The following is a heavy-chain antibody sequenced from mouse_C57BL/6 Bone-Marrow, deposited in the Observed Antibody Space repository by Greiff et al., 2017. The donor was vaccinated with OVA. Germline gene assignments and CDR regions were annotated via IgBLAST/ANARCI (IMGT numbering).Heavy chain of an antibody. D-gene: IGHD4-1*01. CDR1: GYTFTDYN. J-gene: IGHJ4*01. CDR2: INPNNGGT. CDR3: ARRVNWALYAMDY. Sequence: EVKLQESGPELVKPGASVKIPCKASGYTFTDYNMDWVKQSHGKSLEWIGDINPNNGGTIYNQKFKGKATLTVDKSSSTAYMELRSLTSEDTAVYYCARRVNWALYAMDYWGQGTSVTVSS. V-gene: IGHV1-18*01.